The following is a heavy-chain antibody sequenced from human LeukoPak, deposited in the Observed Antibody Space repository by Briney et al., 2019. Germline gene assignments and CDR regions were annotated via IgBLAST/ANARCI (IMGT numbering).Heavy chain of an antibody. CDR2: INPNSDGT. CDR1: GYTFTGYY. J-gene: IGHJ5*02. D-gene: IGHD6-19*01. Sequence: ASVKVSCKSSGYTFTGYYMHWVRQAPGQRLEWMGWINPNSDGTNYAQKFQGKVTMTRDTSISTAYMELSRPRSDDTAVYYCARQALKYSSGWYYKYNWFDPWGQGTLVTVSS. CDR3: ARQALKYSSGWYYKYNWFDP. V-gene: IGHV1-2*02.